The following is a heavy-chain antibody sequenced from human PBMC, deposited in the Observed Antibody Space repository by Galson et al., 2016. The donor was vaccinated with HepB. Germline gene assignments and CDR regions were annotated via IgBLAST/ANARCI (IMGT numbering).Heavy chain of an antibody. V-gene: IGHV1-46*01. CDR2: ST. CDR3: ARQLSSRPFDY. Sequence: STTYAQNFRGRVTMTRDTSTTTVYMELNSLKFEDTAMYYCARQLSSRPFDYWGQGTLVTVSS. J-gene: IGHJ4*02. D-gene: IGHD5-24*01.